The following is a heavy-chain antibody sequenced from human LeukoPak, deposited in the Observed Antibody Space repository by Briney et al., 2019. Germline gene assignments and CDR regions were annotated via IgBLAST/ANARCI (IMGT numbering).Heavy chain of an antibody. CDR2: ISRSATTI. D-gene: IGHD5-18*01. CDR3: ARSLDTAMVLSPSYFDS. CDR1: GFSFSSYE. Sequence: GGSLRLSCEVSGFSFSSYEMNWVRQAPGKGLEWVSYISRSATTISYADSVKGRFTISRDNAKNSLYLQMNGLRTEDTAVYYCARSLDTAMVLSPSYFDSWGQGTLVTVSS. J-gene: IGHJ4*02. V-gene: IGHV3-48*03.